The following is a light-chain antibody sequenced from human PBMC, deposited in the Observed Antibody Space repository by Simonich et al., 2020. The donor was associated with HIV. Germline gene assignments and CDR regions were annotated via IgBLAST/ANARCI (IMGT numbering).Light chain of an antibody. CDR2: WAS. CDR1: QSVLYSSNNKNY. Sequence: DIVMTQSPDSLAVSLGERATINCKSSQSVLYSSNNKNYLAWYQQKPGQSPKLLIYWASTRESGVPDRFSGSGSGTDFTLTISSLQAEDVAVYSCQQYYSTPWTFGQGTKVEIK. V-gene: IGKV4-1*01. J-gene: IGKJ1*01. CDR3: QQYYSTPWT.